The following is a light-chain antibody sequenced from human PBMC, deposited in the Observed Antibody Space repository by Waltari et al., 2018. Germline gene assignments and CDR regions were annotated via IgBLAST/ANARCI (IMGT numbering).Light chain of an antibody. CDR3: MQARQTPYT. Sequence: IVMTQSPLSLPVTPGEAAPISFRASQSLLDRNGYNYWDWYLQKPGQSPQLLIYLGSTRASGVPDRFSGAASGTQFTLRISRVEAEDVGVYYCMQARQTPYTFGQGTKLEIK. J-gene: IGKJ2*01. CDR2: LGS. V-gene: IGKV2-28*01. CDR1: QSLLDRNGYNY.